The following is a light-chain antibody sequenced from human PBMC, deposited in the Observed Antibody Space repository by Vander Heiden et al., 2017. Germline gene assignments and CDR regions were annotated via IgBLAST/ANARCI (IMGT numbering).Light chain of an antibody. CDR1: QSISSY. J-gene: IGKJ1*01. V-gene: IGKV1-39*01. CDR2: AAS. Sequence: DPVTITCRASQSISSYLNWYQQKPGKAPKLLIYAASSLQSGVPSRFSGSGSGTDFTLTISRLQPEDFATYYCQQSYSTPQTFGQGTKVEIK. CDR3: QQSYSTPQT.